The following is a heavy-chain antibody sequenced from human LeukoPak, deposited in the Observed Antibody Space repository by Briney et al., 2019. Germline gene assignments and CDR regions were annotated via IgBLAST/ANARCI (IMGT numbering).Heavy chain of an antibody. CDR3: AKRAGTPFNWFDP. J-gene: IGHJ5*02. CDR2: ISASGGVT. CDR1: GFTFSSYA. V-gene: IGHV3-23*01. Sequence: PGGSLRLSCAASGFTFSSYAMSWVRQAPGKGLEWVSGISASGGVTYSAESVRGRFTISRDNSKNTLYLQMNSLRAEDTAVYYCAKRAGTPFNWFDPWGQGTLVTVSS.